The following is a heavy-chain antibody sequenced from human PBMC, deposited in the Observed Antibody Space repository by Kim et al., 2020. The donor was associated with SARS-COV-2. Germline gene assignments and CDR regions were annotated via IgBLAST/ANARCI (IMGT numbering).Heavy chain of an antibody. V-gene: IGHV3-48*01. CDR3: ARRLDY. J-gene: IGHJ4*02. Sequence: GSTIYYANSVKGRLTIPRDNAKNSLYLQMNSLRAEDTAVYYCARRLDYWGPGTLVTVSS. CDR2: GSTI.